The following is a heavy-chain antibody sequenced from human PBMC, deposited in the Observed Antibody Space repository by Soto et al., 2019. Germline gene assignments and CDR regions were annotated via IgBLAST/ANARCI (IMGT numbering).Heavy chain of an antibody. D-gene: IGHD3-22*01. CDR3: ARTYYYDSSGYYPDV. Sequence: PGGSLRLSCAASGFTVSSNYMSWVRQAPGKGLEWVSVIYSGGSTYYADSVKGRFTISRDNSKNTLYLQMNSLRAEDTAVYYCARTYYYDSSGYYPDVWGQGTTVTVS. J-gene: IGHJ6*02. V-gene: IGHV3-53*01. CDR1: GFTVSSNY. CDR2: IYSGGST.